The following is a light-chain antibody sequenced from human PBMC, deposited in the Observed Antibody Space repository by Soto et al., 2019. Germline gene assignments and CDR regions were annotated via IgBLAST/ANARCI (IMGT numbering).Light chain of an antibody. CDR3: QQYGGSPRT. CDR1: QSVSSNF. Sequence: EIVLTQSPGTLSLSPGERATLSCRASQSVSSNFLAWYQQKPGQAPRLLISGASNRATGIPDRFSGSGSGTDFTLTISGLEPEDFAVYYCQQYGGSPRTFGQGTKVDIK. V-gene: IGKV3-20*01. J-gene: IGKJ1*01. CDR2: GAS.